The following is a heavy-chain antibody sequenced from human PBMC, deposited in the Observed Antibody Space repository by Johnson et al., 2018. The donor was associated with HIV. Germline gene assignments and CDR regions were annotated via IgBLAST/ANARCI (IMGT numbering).Heavy chain of an antibody. J-gene: IGHJ3*02. D-gene: IGHD5-18*01. CDR2: ISGSGFDT. CDR1: NFTFKDYY. Sequence: QVQLVESGGGLVKPGGSLRLSCAASNFTFKDYYMNWIRQAPGKGLEWLSSISGSGFDTFYADSVRGRFTISRDNSKNTLHLQMNSLRAEDTAVYYCARDLPRIQLWDDAFDIWGQGTMVTVSS. V-gene: IGHV3-11*06. CDR3: ARDLPRIQLWDDAFDI.